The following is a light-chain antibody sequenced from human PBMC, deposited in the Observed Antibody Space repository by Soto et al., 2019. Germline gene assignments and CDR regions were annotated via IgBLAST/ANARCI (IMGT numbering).Light chain of an antibody. V-gene: IGLV2-14*02. CDR3: SSYTSSSIL. CDR2: EGS. Sequence: QSALTQPASVSGSPGQSITISCTGTSSDVGSYNLVSWYQQHPGKAPKLMIYEGSKRPSGVSNRFSGSKSGNTASLTISGLQAEDEADYYCSSYTSSSILFGGGTKLTVL. J-gene: IGLJ2*01. CDR1: SSDVGSYNL.